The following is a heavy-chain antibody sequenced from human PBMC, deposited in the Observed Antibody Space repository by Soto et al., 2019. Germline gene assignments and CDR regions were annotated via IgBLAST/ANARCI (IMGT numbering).Heavy chain of an antibody. D-gene: IGHD2-2*01. CDR2: INHSGST. J-gene: IGHJ5*02. Sequence: SETLSLTCAVYGGSFSGYYWSWIRQPPWKGLEWIGEINHSGSTNYNPSLKSRVTISVDTSKNQFSLKLSSVTAADTAVYYCARGRIVVVPAAIKNWFDPWGQGTLVTVSS. CDR1: GGSFSGYY. CDR3: ARGRIVVVPAAIKNWFDP. V-gene: IGHV4-34*01.